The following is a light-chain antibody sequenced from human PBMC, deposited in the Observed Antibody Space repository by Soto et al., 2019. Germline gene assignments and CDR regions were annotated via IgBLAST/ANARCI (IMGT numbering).Light chain of an antibody. CDR3: QQYALSPLT. J-gene: IGKJ4*01. CDR2: GAS. V-gene: IGKV3-20*01. CDR1: QSILSSY. Sequence: EIVLTQSPGTLSLSPGESATLSCRASQSILSSYLAWYQQKRGQSPRLLIYGASSRATGIPDRFSGDGSGTDFTLKISGVEPEDFAVYYCQQYALSPLTVGGGTKVEI.